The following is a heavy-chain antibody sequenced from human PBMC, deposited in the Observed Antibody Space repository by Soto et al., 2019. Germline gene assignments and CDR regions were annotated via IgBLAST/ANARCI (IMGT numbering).Heavy chain of an antibody. Sequence: GASVKVSCKVSGYTLTELSMHWVRQAPGKGLEWMGGFDPEDGETIYAQNLQGRVIMTADTSTSTAYMELRSLRSDDTAIYYCTREGSAPYYYYGMDAWGQGTTVTVSS. V-gene: IGHV1-24*01. J-gene: IGHJ6*02. CDR2: FDPEDGET. D-gene: IGHD3-10*01. CDR1: GYTLTELS. CDR3: TREGSAPYYYYGMDA.